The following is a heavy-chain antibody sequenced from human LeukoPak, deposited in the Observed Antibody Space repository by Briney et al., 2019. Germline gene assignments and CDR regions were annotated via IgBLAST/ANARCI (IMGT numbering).Heavy chain of an antibody. CDR2: IWYDGSNK. CDR3: AGNYGPYYFDY. D-gene: IGHD3-10*01. J-gene: IGHJ4*02. Sequence: GGSLRLSCAASGFTFSNYGMHWVRQAPGKVLEWVAVIWYDGSNKYYADSVKGRFTISRDNSKNTLYLQRNSLRAEDTAVYYCAGNYGPYYFDYWGQGTLVTVSS. V-gene: IGHV3-33*01. CDR1: GFTFSNYG.